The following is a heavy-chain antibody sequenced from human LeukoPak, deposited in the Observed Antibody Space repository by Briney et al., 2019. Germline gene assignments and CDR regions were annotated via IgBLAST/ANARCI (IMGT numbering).Heavy chain of an antibody. V-gene: IGHV4-39*01. D-gene: IGHD3-22*01. J-gene: IGHJ4*02. Sequence: SETPSLTCTVSGGSLSSSSYYWGWIRQPPGKGLEWIGNIYYSGSTYYNPSLKSRVTISVDTSKNPFSLKLSSVTAADTAVYYCARRRYESGTSYPSYFDYWGQGTLVTVSS. CDR3: ARRRYESGTSYPSYFDY. CDR1: GGSLSSSSYY. CDR2: IYYSGST.